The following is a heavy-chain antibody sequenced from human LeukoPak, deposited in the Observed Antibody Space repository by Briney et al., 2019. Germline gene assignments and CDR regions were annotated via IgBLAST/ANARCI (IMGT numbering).Heavy chain of an antibody. CDR1: GFTFSDYY. J-gene: IGHJ6*03. CDR2: ISSSGSTI. V-gene: IGHV3-11*01. Sequence: GGSLRLSCAASGFTFSDYYMSWIRQPPGKGLEWVSYISSSGSTIYYADSVKGRFTISRDNAKNSLYLQMNSLRAEDTAVYYCAREVAARYYYYMDVWGKGTTVTVSS. CDR3: AREVAARYYYYMDV. D-gene: IGHD6-13*01.